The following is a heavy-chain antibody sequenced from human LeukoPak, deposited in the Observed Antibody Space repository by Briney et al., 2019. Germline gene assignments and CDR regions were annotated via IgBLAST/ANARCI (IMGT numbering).Heavy chain of an antibody. CDR1: GYTFTSYG. D-gene: IGHD3-9*01. CDR2: ISAYNGNT. CDR3: ARAVRYFDWFDY. V-gene: IGHV1-18*01. J-gene: IGHJ4*02. Sequence: GASVKVSCKASGYTFTSYGISWARQAPGQELEWMGWISAYNGNTNYAQKLQGRVTMTTDTSTSTAYMELRSLRSDDTAVYHCARAVRYFDWFDYWGQGTLVTVSS.